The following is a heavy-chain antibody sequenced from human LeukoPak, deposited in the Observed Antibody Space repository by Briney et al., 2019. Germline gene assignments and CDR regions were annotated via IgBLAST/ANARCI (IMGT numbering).Heavy chain of an antibody. J-gene: IGHJ4*02. CDR3: ARAFSSSWGFDY. V-gene: IGHV3-30*04. Sequence: GRSLRLSCAASGFTFSSYAMHWVCQAPGKGLEWVAVISYDGSNKYYADSVKGRFTISRDNSKNTLYLQMNSLRAEDTAVYYCARAFSSSWGFDYWGQGTLVTISS. CDR1: GFTFSSYA. D-gene: IGHD6-13*01. CDR2: ISYDGSNK.